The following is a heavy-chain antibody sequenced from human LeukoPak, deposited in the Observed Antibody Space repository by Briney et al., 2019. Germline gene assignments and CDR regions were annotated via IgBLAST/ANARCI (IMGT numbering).Heavy chain of an antibody. Sequence: PSETLSLTCTVPGGSVSSTSYYWDWIRQPPGKGLEWIGTVYYSGSTYYNPSLKSRVTISVDTSKNQFSLKLNSVTAADTAVYYCARGRYYGSGSYYFSFNWFDPWGQGTLVTVSS. J-gene: IGHJ5*02. CDR3: ARGRYYGSGSYYFSFNWFDP. D-gene: IGHD3-10*01. CDR2: VYYSGST. V-gene: IGHV4-39*01. CDR1: GGSVSSTSYY.